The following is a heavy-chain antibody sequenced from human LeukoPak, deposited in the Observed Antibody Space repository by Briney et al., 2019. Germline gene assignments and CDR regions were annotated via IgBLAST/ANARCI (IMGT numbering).Heavy chain of an antibody. Sequence: SVKVSCKASGGTFISYAVSWVRQAPGQGHEWMGGRIPIFGRANNAKKFQGRVTITTDEYRSKDYMELSSLTSEDTAVYYCARGGLALVAANYYYYMDASGNGTPVTVSS. CDR1: GGTFISYA. CDR3: ARGGLALVAANYYYYMDA. CDR2: RIPIFGRA. J-gene: IGHJ6*03. V-gene: IGHV1-69*05. D-gene: IGHD2-15*01.